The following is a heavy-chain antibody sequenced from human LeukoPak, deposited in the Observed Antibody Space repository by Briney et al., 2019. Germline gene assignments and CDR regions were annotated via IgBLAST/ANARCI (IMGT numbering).Heavy chain of an antibody. V-gene: IGHV4-59*01. CDR3: ARDGGSYYFDY. J-gene: IGHJ4*02. Sequence: SETLSLTCTVSGGSISSYYWSWIRQPPGKGLEWIGYIYYSGSTNYNPSLKSRVTISVDTSKNQFSLKLSSVTAADTAVYYCARDGGSYYFDYWGQGTLVTVSS. D-gene: IGHD1-26*01. CDR1: GGSISSYY. CDR2: IYYSGST.